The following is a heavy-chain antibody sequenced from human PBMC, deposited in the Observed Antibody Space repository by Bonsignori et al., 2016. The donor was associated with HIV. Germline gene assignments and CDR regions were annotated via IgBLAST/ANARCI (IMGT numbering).Heavy chain of an antibody. CDR2: ISGSGGST. CDR3: APSRLREAHYFDY. J-gene: IGHJ4*02. V-gene: IGHV3-23*01. Sequence: VRQAPGKGLEWVSAISGSGGSTYYADSVKGRFTISRDNSKNTLYLQMNSLRAEDTAVYYCAPSRLREAHYFDYWGQGTLVTVSS. D-gene: IGHD4-17*01.